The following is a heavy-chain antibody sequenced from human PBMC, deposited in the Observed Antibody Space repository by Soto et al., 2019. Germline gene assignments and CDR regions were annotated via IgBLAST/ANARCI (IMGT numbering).Heavy chain of an antibody. Sequence: ASVKVSCKAFGYTFTSYDINWVRQATGQGLEWMGWMNPNSGNTGYAQKFQGRVTMTRSNSVSTAYMELTGLRSEDTAVYYCTRGHNYYDSSGYYGHWGQGTLVTVSS. J-gene: IGHJ4*02. CDR3: TRGHNYYDSSGYYGH. CDR1: GYTFTSYD. V-gene: IGHV1-8*01. CDR2: MNPNSGNT. D-gene: IGHD3-22*01.